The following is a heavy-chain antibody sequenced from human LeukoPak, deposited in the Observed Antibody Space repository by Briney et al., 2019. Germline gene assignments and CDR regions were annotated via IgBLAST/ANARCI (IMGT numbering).Heavy chain of an antibody. CDR3: ARPTAPHIVGATTWFDP. Sequence: TSETLSLTCTVSGGSISSSSYYWGWIRQPPGKGLEWIGSIYYSGSTYYNPSLKSRVTISVDTSKNQFSLKLSSVTAADTAVYYCARPTAPHIVGATTWFDPWGQGTLVTVSS. V-gene: IGHV4-39*01. J-gene: IGHJ5*02. CDR2: IYYSGST. D-gene: IGHD1-26*01. CDR1: GGSISSSSYY.